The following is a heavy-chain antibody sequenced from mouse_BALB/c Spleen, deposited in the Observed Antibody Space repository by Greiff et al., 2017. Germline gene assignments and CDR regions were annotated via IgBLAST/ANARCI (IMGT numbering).Heavy chain of an antibody. CDR3: ARGKKTYYGNYDYAMDY. D-gene: IGHD2-10*01. V-gene: IGHV3-8*02. CDR2: ISYSGST. J-gene: IGHJ4*01. Sequence: VQLQQSGPSLVKPSQTLSLTCSVTGDSITSGYWNWVRKFPGNKLEYMGYISYSGSTYYNPSLNSRISITRDTSKNQYYLQLNSVTTEDTATYYCARGKKTYYGNYDYAMDYWGQGTSVTVSS. CDR1: GDSITSGY.